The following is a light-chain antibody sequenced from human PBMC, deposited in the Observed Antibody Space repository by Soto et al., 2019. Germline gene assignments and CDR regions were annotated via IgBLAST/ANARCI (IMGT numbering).Light chain of an antibody. CDR2: VGAGGIVG. Sequence: QLVLTQPPSASASLGASVTLTCTLSSGYSNYRVDWYQQRPGKGPRFVMRVGAGGIVGSKGVGIPDRFSVLGSGLNRYLTIKNIQEEDESDYHCGADHGSGSNVAVVFGGGTKLTVL. CDR1: SGYSNYR. CDR3: GADHGSGSNVAVV. J-gene: IGLJ2*01. V-gene: IGLV9-49*01.